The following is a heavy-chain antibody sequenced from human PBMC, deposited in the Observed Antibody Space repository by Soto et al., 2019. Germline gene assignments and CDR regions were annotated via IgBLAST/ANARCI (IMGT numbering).Heavy chain of an antibody. V-gene: IGHV1-2*04. D-gene: IGHD6-19*01. J-gene: IGHJ5*02. CDR3: ARERGISVAVTRNYWFDP. Sequence: ASVQVSCKASGHTFTGYYMHWVRQAHGKGHGWMGWIKRNSGGTNYGQKFQGWVTMTRETSISTACLELSRQRSDDTVAYYCARERGISVAVTRNYWFDPLGRVTLGTDSS. CDR1: GHTFTGYY. CDR2: IKRNSGGT.